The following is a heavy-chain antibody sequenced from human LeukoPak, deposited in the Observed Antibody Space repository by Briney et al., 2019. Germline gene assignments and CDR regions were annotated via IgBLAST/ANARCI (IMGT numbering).Heavy chain of an antibody. Sequence: GGSLRLSCAASGFNFGTYWMSWGRQAPGKGLEWLANIRQDGSLKFSVHPLKGRSTLPRDNAKSSLYLQMNSLRVEDTAVYFCASSHDSSGNDWRQGPLVPVSS. D-gene: IGHD3-22*01. V-gene: IGHV3-7*01. J-gene: IGHJ4*02. CDR2: IRQDGSLK. CDR3: ASSHDSSGND. CDR1: GFNFGTYW.